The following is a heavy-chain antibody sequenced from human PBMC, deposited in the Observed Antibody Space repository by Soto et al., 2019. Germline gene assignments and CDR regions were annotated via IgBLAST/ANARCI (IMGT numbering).Heavy chain of an antibody. D-gene: IGHD2-15*01. CDR3: ARAERGVVVAATPGGFDP. Sequence: QVQLQESGPGLVKPSGTLSLTCAVSGGSISSSNWWSWVRQPPGKGPEWIGEIYHSGSTNYNPSLKSRVTISVDKSKTQFSLKLSSVTAADTAVYYCARAERGVVVAATPGGFDPWGQGTLVTVSS. J-gene: IGHJ5*02. CDR2: IYHSGST. CDR1: GGSISSSNW. V-gene: IGHV4-4*02.